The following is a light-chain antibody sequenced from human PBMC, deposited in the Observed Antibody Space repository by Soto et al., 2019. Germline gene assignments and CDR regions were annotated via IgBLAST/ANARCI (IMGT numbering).Light chain of an antibody. V-gene: IGKV3-11*01. CDR2: LAS. J-gene: IGKJ4*01. Sequence: EIVLTQSPATLSSFPGDRVTLSCRASQAVNTRLAWYQHRPGQAPRLLIYLASNRAAGVPARFSGSGSGTDFTLTISDVEPEDFAVYYCQHRSNWPLTFGGGTKVDIK. CDR1: QAVNTR. CDR3: QHRSNWPLT.